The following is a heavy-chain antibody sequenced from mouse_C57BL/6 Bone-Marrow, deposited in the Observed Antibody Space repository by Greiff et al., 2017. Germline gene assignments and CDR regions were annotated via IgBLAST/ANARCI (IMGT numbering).Heavy chain of an antibody. D-gene: IGHD2-3*01. J-gene: IGHJ2*01. V-gene: IGHV14-4*01. CDR3: SSFDGNYFDF. CDR2: IDPEIGDT. Sequence: VHVKQSGAELVRPGASVKLSCTASGFNIKDDYIHWVKQRPDQGLEWIGWIDPEIGDTEYASKFQGKATITSDTSSNTAYLQLSSLTSEDTAVYYCSSFDGNYFDFWGQGTPLTVAS. CDR1: GFNIKDDY.